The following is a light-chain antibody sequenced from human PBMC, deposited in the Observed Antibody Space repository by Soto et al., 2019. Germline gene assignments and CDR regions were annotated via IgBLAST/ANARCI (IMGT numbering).Light chain of an antibody. CDR3: QQYGNSPIT. CDR2: GAS. V-gene: IGKV3-20*01. J-gene: IGKJ5*01. CDR1: QSVTSSY. Sequence: EIVLTQSPGTLSLSPGDRATLSCRASQSVTSSYLAWYQQKPGQAPRLLIYGASSRATGIPDRFSGSGSGTDFTLTISRLEPEDFEVYYCQQYGNSPITFGQGTRLEIK.